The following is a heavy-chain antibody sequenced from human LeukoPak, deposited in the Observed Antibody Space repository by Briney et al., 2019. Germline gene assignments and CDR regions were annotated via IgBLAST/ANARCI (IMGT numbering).Heavy chain of an antibody. D-gene: IGHD3-10*01. V-gene: IGHV4-59*01. CDR3: ARVKWDYGSGSYYRPSGYYYYYYMDV. Sequence: PSETLSLTCAVYGGSFSGYYWSWIRQPPGKGLEWIGYIYYSGSTNYNPSLKSRVTISVDTSKNQFSLKLSSVTAADTAVYYCARVKWDYGSGSYYRPSGYYYYYYMDVWGKGTTVTVSS. J-gene: IGHJ6*03. CDR1: GGSFSGYY. CDR2: IYYSGST.